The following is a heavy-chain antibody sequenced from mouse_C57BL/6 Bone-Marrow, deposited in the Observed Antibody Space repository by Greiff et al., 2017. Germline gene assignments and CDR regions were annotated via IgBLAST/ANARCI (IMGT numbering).Heavy chain of an antibody. J-gene: IGHJ2*01. Sequence: QVQLQQSGPELVKPGASVKISCKASGYAFSSSWMNWVKQRPGKGLEWIGRIYPGDGDTNYNGKFKGKATLTADKSSSTAYMQLSSLTSEDSAVYFCARYFRDSDLDYWGQGTTLTVSS. CDR1: GYAFSSSW. D-gene: IGHD3-2*02. CDR3: ARYFRDSDLDY. V-gene: IGHV1-82*01. CDR2: IYPGDGDT.